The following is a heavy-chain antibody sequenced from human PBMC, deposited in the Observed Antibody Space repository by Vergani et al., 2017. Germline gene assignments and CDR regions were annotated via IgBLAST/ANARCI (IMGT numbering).Heavy chain of an antibody. CDR2: IRYDGSNK. V-gene: IGHV3-30*02. Sequence: QVQLVESGGGVVQPGGSLRLSCAASGFTFSSYGMHWVRQAPGKGLEWVAFIRYDGSNKYYADSVKGRFTISRDNSKNTLYLQMNSLRAEDTAVYYCAKDSPYYGFWSGYYTNYYYYYGMDVWGQGTTVTVSS. CDR1: GFTFSSYG. CDR3: AKDSPYYGFWSGYYTNYYYYYGMDV. D-gene: IGHD3-3*01. J-gene: IGHJ6*02.